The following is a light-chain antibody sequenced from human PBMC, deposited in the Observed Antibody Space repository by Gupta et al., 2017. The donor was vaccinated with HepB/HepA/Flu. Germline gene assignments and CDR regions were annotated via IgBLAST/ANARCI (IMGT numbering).Light chain of an antibody. CDR1: QDIGTW. V-gene: IGKV1-12*01. CDR2: TAS. J-gene: IGKJ4*01. CDR3: QQASNFPLT. Sequence: DIQMTQSPSSVSASVGDRVSLTCRASQDIGTWLAWYQQKPGKALKLLIYTASTLQSGVPSRFSGSGSGTDFTLTISSLQAEDFATYYCQQASNFPLTFGGGTRVQI.